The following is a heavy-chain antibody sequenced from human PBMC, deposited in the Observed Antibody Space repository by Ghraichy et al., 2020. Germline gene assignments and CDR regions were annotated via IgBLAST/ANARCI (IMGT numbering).Heavy chain of an antibody. CDR1: GFTFSSYS. CDR2: ISSSSSTI. Sequence: GESLNISCAASGFTFSSYSMNWVRQAPGKGLEWVSYISSSSSTIYYADSVKGRFTISRDNAKNSLYLQMNSLRAEDTAVYYCARAPADIWGQGTMVTVSS. V-gene: IGHV3-48*01. CDR3: ARAPADI. J-gene: IGHJ3*02.